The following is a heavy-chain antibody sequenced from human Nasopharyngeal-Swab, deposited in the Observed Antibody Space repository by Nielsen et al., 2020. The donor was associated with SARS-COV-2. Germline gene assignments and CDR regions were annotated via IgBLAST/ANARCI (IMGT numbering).Heavy chain of an antibody. J-gene: IGHJ6*03. CDR3: ARNALYCRSTSCSFADYYYSYMDV. CDR2: INPSGGST. Sequence: WVRQAPGQGLEWLGIINPSGGSTTYAQKFQGRVTMTRDTSTSTVYMELRSLRSEDTAVYFCARNALYCRSTSCSFADYYYSYMDVWGKGTTVTVSS. V-gene: IGHV1-46*01. D-gene: IGHD2-2*01.